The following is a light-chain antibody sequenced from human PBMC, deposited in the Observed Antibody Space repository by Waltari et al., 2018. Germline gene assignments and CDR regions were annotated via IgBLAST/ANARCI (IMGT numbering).Light chain of an antibody. CDR2: YESDSET. V-gene: IGLV5-37*01. CDR1: PAITVGDFL. J-gene: IGLJ3*02. Sequence: QPVLIQPPPSSAPPGESARLTCTLPPAITVGDFLIYWSPQNPGSPPRFLLYYESDSETAQGSGVPSRFSGSKDASANAGVLLISGLQSEDEADYYCMFWPNNVWVFGGGTRLTVL. CDR3: MFWPNNVWV.